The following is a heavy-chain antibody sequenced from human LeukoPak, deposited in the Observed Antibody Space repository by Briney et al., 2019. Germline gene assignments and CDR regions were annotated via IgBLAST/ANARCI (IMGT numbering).Heavy chain of an antibody. CDR3: VTGYYEPFDN. Sequence: PSETLSLTCNVSGASLSDYYWGWIRQSPAKGLEWLGYISDTGKTDYNPSLNSRGTLSLDTSKNQFSLRLAAVTAAYTAVYYCVTGYYEPFDNWGQGTLVTVSS. D-gene: IGHD3-3*01. V-gene: IGHV4-59*01. J-gene: IGHJ4*02. CDR1: GASLSDYY. CDR2: ISDTGKT.